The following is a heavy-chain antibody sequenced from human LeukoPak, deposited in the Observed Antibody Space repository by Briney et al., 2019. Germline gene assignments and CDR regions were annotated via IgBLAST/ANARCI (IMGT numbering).Heavy chain of an antibody. CDR2: ISYDGSNK. J-gene: IGHJ3*02. CDR1: GFTFSSYG. Sequence: GRSLRLSCAASGFTFSSYGMHWVRQAPGKGVEWVGVISYDGSNKYYADSVKGRFTISRDNSKNTLYLQMNSLRAEDTAVYFCARERQDTILHSGAFDIWGQGTMVTVSS. V-gene: IGHV3-30*03. CDR3: ARERQDTILHSGAFDI. D-gene: IGHD2-21*01.